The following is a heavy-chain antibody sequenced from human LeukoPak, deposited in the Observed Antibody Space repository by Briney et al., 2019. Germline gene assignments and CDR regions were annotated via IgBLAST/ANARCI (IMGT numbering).Heavy chain of an antibody. Sequence: GASVKVSCKASGYTFTGYYIHWVRQAPGQGVEWVGWINPNSGGAKYAQKFQDRVTMTRDTSISTAYMGLSRLRSDDTAVYYCAKGRVVAGSKSLTYHWLDPWGQGTLVTVSS. J-gene: IGHJ5*02. CDR2: INPNSGGA. CDR3: AKGRVVAGSKSLTYHWLDP. D-gene: IGHD6-19*01. V-gene: IGHV1-2*02. CDR1: GYTFTGYY.